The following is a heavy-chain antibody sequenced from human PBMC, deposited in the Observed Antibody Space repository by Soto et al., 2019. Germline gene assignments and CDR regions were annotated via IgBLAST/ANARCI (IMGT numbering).Heavy chain of an antibody. J-gene: IGHJ5*02. D-gene: IGHD3-3*02. Sequence: SETLSLTCTVSGDSIISSDFYWGWGRQPPGKGLEWIGSIFYLGSSYYNPSLKSRVTMSVDTSKNQFSLRLRSVTAADTALYFCARHSLALRKNNWFDPWGQGIMVTVSS. CDR2: IFYLGSS. V-gene: IGHV4-39*01. CDR3: ARHSLALRKNNWFDP. CDR1: GDSIISSDFY.